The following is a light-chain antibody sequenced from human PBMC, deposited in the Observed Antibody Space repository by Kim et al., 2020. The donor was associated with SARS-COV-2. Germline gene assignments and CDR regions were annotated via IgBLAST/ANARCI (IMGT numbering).Light chain of an antibody. Sequence: DIQMTQSPSSLSASVGDRVTITCRTSQSISSHLNWYHQKPGRAPKLLISAASTLQGGVPSRFSGSGSETDVTLTISSLQPEDFATYFCQQSYISPFTFGPGTKVDIK. CDR2: AAS. CDR3: QQSYISPFT. V-gene: IGKV1-39*01. CDR1: QSISSH. J-gene: IGKJ3*01.